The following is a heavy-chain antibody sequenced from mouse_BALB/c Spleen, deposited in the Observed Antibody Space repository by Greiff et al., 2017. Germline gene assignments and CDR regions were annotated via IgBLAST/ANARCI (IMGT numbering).Heavy chain of an antibody. V-gene: IGHV5-4*02. CDR3: ARDGNSGFDY. Sequence: EVQVVESGGGLVKPGGSLKLSCAASGFTFSDYYMYWVRQTPEKRLEWVATISDGGSYTYYPDSVKGRFTISRDNAKNNLYLQMSSLKSEDTAMYYCARDGNSGFDYWGQGTTLTVSS. CDR2: ISDGGSYT. D-gene: IGHD2-1*01. J-gene: IGHJ2*01. CDR1: GFTFSDYY.